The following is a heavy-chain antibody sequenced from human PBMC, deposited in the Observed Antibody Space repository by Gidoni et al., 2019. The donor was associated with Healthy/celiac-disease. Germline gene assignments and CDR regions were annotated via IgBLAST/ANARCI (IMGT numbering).Heavy chain of an antibody. CDR1: GFTLRSYS. CDR2: ISSSSSTI. CDR3: ARDRVATTGLGAFDI. V-gene: IGHV3-48*01. Sequence: EVQLVESGGGLVQPGGSLRLSCAASGFTLRSYSMNWFRQAPGKGLEWVSYISSSSSTIYYADSVKGRFTISRDNAKNSLYLQMNSLRAEDTAVYYCARDRVATTGLGAFDIWGQGTMVTVSS. J-gene: IGHJ3*02. D-gene: IGHD5-12*01.